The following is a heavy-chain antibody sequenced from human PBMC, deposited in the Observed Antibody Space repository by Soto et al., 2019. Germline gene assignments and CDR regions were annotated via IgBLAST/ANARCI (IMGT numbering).Heavy chain of an antibody. D-gene: IGHD3-16*01. Sequence: QVQLVQSGAEVKKPGASVKVSCKTSGYTFTNHGINWVRQAPGQGLEWMGWINPYNANVNYAQKLQGRVTMTTDTSTSTAYSDLRSLTSDFTAAYFGARVRVAAIWGGAFDVWGQGTMVTFSS. CDR1: GYTFTNHG. J-gene: IGHJ3*01. CDR3: ARVRVAAIWGGAFDV. V-gene: IGHV1-18*04. CDR2: INPYNANV.